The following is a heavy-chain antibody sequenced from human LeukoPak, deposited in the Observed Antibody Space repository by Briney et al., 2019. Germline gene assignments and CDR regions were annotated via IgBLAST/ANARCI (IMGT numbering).Heavy chain of an antibody. D-gene: IGHD5-12*01. CDR1: GFTFSDYY. CDR2: ISSSGSTI. V-gene: IGHV3-11*01. Sequence: PGGSLRLSCAASGFTFSDYYMSWIRQAPGKGLEWVSYISSSGSTIYYADSVKGRFTISRDNAKNPLYLQMNSLRAEDTAVYYCAREGYSGYDYEGGLDYWGQGTLVTVSS. CDR3: AREGYSGYDYEGGLDY. J-gene: IGHJ4*02.